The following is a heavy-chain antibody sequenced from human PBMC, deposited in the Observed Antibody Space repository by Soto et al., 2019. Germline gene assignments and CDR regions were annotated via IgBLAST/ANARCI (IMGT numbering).Heavy chain of an antibody. J-gene: IGHJ4*02. D-gene: IGHD6-13*01. CDR3: VRPYYSSSWFPFDR. CDR2: IDSGDGTT. Sequence: LRLSCTGSGFDFGEYYMSWIRQAPGKGLEWVSYIDSGDGTTYYTDSVKGRFTISRDNAKKTVYLQMSSLRVEDTALYYCVRPYYSSSWFPFDRWGQGTLVTVSS. CDR1: GFDFGEYY. V-gene: IGHV3-11*01.